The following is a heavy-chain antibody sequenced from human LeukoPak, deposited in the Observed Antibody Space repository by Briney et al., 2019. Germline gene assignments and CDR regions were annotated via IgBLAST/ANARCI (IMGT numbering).Heavy chain of an antibody. J-gene: IGHJ4*02. CDR3: AREYSGYEAY. CDR1: GFTFSSYS. D-gene: IGHD5-12*01. CDR2: ISSSSSYI. V-gene: IGHV3-21*01. Sequence: KPGGSLRLSCAASGFTFSSYSMNWVRQAPGKGLEWVSSISSSSSYIYSADSVKGRFTISRDNAKNSLYLQMNSLRAEDTAVYYCAREYSGYEAYWGQGTLVTVSS.